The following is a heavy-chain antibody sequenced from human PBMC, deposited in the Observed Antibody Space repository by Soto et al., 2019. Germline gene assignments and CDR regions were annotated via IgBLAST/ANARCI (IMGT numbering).Heavy chain of an antibody. CDR3: TTRLVVVAPRYGMDX. J-gene: IGHJ6*02. CDR2: IKSKTEGGTP. Sequence: GGSLRLSCAASGFTFSNAWMSWVRQAPGKGPEWVFRIKSKTEGGTPDYAAPVKRRFTIPRNDSKNTLYLQMNSLKTEATAGYYCTTRLVVVAPRYGMDXWGQMTTFTVS. D-gene: IGHD2-15*01. V-gene: IGHV3-15*01. CDR1: GFTFSNAW.